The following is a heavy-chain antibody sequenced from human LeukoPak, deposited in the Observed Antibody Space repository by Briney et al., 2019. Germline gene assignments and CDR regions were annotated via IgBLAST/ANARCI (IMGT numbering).Heavy chain of an antibody. D-gene: IGHD3-3*01. CDR3: ARVWGFGVVIMLDY. CDR2: ISSSSSTI. V-gene: IGHV3-48*01. J-gene: IGHJ4*02. CDR1: GFTFSSYS. Sequence: SGGSLRLSCAASGFTFSSYSMNWVRQAPGKGLEWVSYISSSSSTIYYADSVKGRFTISRDNAKNSLYLQMNSLRAEDTAVYYRARVWGFGVVIMLDYWGQGTLVTVSS.